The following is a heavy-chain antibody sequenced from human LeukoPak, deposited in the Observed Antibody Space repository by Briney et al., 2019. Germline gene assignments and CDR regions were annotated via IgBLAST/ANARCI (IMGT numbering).Heavy chain of an antibody. CDR3: ARGSDYVWGS. J-gene: IGHJ4*02. CDR2: THHSGST. CDR1: GGSISSSYSHW. D-gene: IGHD3-16*01. V-gene: IGHV4-4*02. Sequence: SETLSLTCAVSGGSISSSYSHWSRWVRQPPGKGLEWIGETHHSGSTNYSPSFESRVTISVDKSKNQFSLKLSSVTAADTAVYYCARGSDYVWGSWGQGTLVTVSS.